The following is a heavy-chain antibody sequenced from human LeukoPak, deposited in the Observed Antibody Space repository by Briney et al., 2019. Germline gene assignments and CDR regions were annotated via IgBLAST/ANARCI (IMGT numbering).Heavy chain of an antibody. CDR1: GFTFSSYG. V-gene: IGHV3-30*18. CDR3: AKFQRIARAGTGPSEYDY. CDR2: ISYDGSNK. J-gene: IGHJ4*02. D-gene: IGHD6-13*01. Sequence: GGSLRLSCVASGFTFSSYGMHWVRQAPGKGLEWVAVISYDGSNKYYADSVKGRFTISRDNSKNTLYLQMNSLRAEDTAVYYCAKFQRIARAGTGPSEYDYWGQGTLVTVSS.